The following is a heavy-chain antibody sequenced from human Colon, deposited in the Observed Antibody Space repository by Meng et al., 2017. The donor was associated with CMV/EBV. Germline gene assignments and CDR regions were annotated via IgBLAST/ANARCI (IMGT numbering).Heavy chain of an antibody. CDR1: GFTFSRYA. D-gene: IGHD3-3*01. J-gene: IGHJ3*01. V-gene: IGHV3-23*01. CDR2: ISGSGAT. Sequence: GESLKISCAASGFTFSRYAMTWVRRAPGKGLQWLSSISGSGATYFADSVKGRFTISRDNSENSFYLQMNSLRAEDTALYYCAKGSYNVWTPGVVVDVWGQGTVVTVSS. CDR3: AKGSYNVWTPGVVVDV.